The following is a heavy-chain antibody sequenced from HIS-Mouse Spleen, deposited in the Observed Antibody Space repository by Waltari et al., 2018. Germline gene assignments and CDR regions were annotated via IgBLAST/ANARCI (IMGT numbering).Heavy chain of an antibody. CDR1: GGSISSSSYY. V-gene: IGHV4-39*01. Sequence: QLQLQESGPGLVKPSETLSLTCTVSGGSISSSSYYWGWSRQPPGKGLEWIGSIYYSGSTYYNPSLKSRVTISVDTSKNQFSLKLSSVTAADTAVYYCAGIAVAGTNYFDYWGQGTLVTVSS. CDR2: IYYSGST. J-gene: IGHJ4*02. CDR3: AGIAVAGTNYFDY. D-gene: IGHD6-19*01.